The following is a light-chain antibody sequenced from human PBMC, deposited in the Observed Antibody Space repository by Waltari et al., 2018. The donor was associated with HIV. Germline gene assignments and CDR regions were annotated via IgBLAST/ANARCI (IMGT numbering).Light chain of an antibody. J-gene: IGLJ3*02. CDR1: SANIGNT. CDR2: RDN. CDR3: AAWDDILSGWV. Sequence: QSVLTQPPSASGPPGPRVTISCSGSSANIGNTVYWYQQLPGTAPKVLIYRDNQRPSGVPDRFSGSRSGTSASLDVSGLRSEDEANYFCAAWDDILSGWVFGGGTKLTVL. V-gene: IGLV1-47*01.